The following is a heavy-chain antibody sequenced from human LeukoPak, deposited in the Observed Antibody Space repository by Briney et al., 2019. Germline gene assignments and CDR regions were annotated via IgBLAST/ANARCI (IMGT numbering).Heavy chain of an antibody. CDR1: GLTFSDAW. CDR2: TKSNTNGGTT. V-gene: IGHV3-15*01. D-gene: IGHD2-2*01. CDR3: ATGGIVVVPTAPWAGFDY. Sequence: VGSLRLSCVVSGLTFSDAWMNWVRQAPGKGLEWIGRTKSNTNGGTTEYAAPVKGRFTISRDDSKDTFYLQMNNVKTEDTAVYYCATGGIVVVPTAPWAGFDYWGQGTLVTVSS. J-gene: IGHJ4*02.